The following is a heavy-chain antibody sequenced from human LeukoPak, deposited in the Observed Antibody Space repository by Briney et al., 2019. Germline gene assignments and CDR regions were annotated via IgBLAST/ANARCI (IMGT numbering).Heavy chain of an antibody. CDR3: ARGRYSGSYGWFDP. V-gene: IGHV3-30-3*01. CDR2: ISYDGSNK. CDR1: GFTFSSYA. Sequence: GRSLRLSCAASGFTFSSYAMHWVRQAPGKGLEWVAVISYDGSNKYYADSVKGRFTISRDNSKNTLYLQMNSLRAEDTAVYYCARGRYSGSYGWFDPWGQGTLVTVSS. D-gene: IGHD1-26*01. J-gene: IGHJ5*02.